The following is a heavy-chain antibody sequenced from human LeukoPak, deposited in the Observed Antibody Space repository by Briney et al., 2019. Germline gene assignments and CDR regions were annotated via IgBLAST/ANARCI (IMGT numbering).Heavy chain of an antibody. CDR3: ARKFLGSRGYYFDY. J-gene: IGHJ4*02. V-gene: IGHV1-46*01. CDR1: GYTFTNNF. CDR2: INPSGDNT. D-gene: IGHD3-10*01. Sequence: ASVKVSCEASGYTFTNNFMHWVRQAPGQGLEWMGIINPSGDNTWYAQKFQGRVTMTRDTSISTAYMELSSLRSDDTAVYYCARKFLGSRGYYFDYWGQGTLVTVSS.